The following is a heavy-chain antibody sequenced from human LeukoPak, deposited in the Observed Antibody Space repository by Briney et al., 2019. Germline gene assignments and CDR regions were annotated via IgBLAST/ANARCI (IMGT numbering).Heavy chain of an antibody. J-gene: IGHJ4*02. CDR2: INHSGST. CDR1: GGSFSGYY. CDR3: ARGGGSSGYYTDY. Sequence: SETLSLTCAVYGGSFSGYYWSWIRQPPGKGLEWIGEINHSGSTNYNPSLKSRVTISVDTSKNQFSLKMSSVTAADTAVYYCARGGGSSGYYTDYWGQGTLVTVSS. D-gene: IGHD3-22*01. V-gene: IGHV4-34*01.